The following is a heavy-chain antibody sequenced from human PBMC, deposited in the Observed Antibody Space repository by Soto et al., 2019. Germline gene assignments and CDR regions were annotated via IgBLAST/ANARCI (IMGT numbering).Heavy chain of an antibody. Sequence: GGSLRLSCAASGFTFSSYSMNWVRQAPGKGLEWVSSISSSSSYIYYADSVKGRFTISRDNAKNSLYLQMNSLRAEDTAVYYCARDKNPWSPFDYWGQGTLVTVSS. CDR1: GFTFSSYS. CDR2: ISSSSSYI. V-gene: IGHV3-21*01. J-gene: IGHJ4*02. D-gene: IGHD2-8*02. CDR3: ARDKNPWSPFDY.